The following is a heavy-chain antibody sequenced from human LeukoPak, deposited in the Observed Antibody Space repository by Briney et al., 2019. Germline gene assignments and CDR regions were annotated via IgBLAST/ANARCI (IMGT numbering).Heavy chain of an antibody. V-gene: IGHV3-30*18. CDR3: AKVRHIVVGPVPLGPYYFDY. J-gene: IGHJ4*02. CDR2: IPFDASIE. CDR1: GFPFSAYA. Sequence: PGGSLRLSCAASGFPFSAYALHWVRQAPGKGLEWVAIIPFDASIEQYADSVRGRFTVSRDNSKNTVYLQMYSLRAEDTAVYYCAKVRHIVVGPVPLGPYYFDYWGQGTLVTVSS. D-gene: IGHD2-21*01.